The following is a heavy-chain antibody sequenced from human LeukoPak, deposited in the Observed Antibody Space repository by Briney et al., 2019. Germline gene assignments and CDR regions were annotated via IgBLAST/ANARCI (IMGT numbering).Heavy chain of an antibody. J-gene: IGHJ4*02. CDR1: GFTFSSYW. CDR3: VRGASGWSLGY. D-gene: IGHD6-19*01. CDR2: IKQDGSEK. V-gene: IGHV3-7*01. Sequence: PGGSLRLSCAASGFTFSSYWMSWVRQAPGKGLEWVANIKQDGSEKYYVDSVKGRFTISRDNAKNSLYLQMNSLRAEDTAVYYCVRGASGWSLGYWGQGTLVTVSS.